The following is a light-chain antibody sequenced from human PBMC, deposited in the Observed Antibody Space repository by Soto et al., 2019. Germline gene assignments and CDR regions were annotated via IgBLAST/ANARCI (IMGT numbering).Light chain of an antibody. Sequence: QSVLTQPPSSSGTPGQRFTISCSGRSSNIGRNNVNSYQQLPGTAAKLLIYSKNKQPSWGPDRFSCSTSGTSASLAISGLQSEDEADYYCAAWDDSLNGYVFGAGTKVTVL. J-gene: IGLJ1*01. CDR1: SSNIGRNN. V-gene: IGLV1-44*01. CDR3: AAWDDSLNGYV. CDR2: SKN.